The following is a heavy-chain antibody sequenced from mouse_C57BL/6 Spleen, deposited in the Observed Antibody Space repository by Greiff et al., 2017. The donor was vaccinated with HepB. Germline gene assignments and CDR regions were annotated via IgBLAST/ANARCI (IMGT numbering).Heavy chain of an antibody. CDR3: ARGSTTVRNFDV. V-gene: IGHV3-6*01. J-gene: IGHJ1*03. CDR2: ISYDGSN. Sequence: LVESGPGLVKPSQSLSLTCSVTGYSITSGYYWNWIRQFPGNKLEWMGYISYDGSNNYNPSLKNRISITRDTSKNQFFLKLNSVTTEDTATYYCARGSTTVRNFDVWGTGTTVTVSS. D-gene: IGHD1-1*01. CDR1: GYSITSGYY.